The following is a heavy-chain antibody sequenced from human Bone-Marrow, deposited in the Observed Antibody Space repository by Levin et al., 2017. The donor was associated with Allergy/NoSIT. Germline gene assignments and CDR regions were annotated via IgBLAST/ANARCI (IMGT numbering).Heavy chain of an antibody. CDR2: IYYSGST. J-gene: IGHJ4*02. CDR3: ARHLGQWLGPFDY. Sequence: GSLRLSCTVSGGSISSGYYYWAWIRQPPGQGLEWIGSIYYSGSTYYNPSLKSRVTISVDTSKNQFSLKLTSVTAADTAVYYCARHLGQWLGPFDYWGQGTLVTVSS. V-gene: IGHV4-39*01. D-gene: IGHD6-19*01. CDR1: GGSISSGYYY.